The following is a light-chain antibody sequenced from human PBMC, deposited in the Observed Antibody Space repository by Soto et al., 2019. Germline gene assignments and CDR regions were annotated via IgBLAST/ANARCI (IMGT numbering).Light chain of an antibody. J-gene: IGLJ2*01. V-gene: IGLV2-14*01. CDR3: SSYSSGSTYVV. CDR1: SSDIGTYNY. Sequence: QSALTQPASVSGSPGQSITISCTGTSSDIGTYNYVSWYQQHPGKVPKLMIYEVSNRPSGVSNRFSASKSGNTASLTISGLQAEDEADYYCSSYSSGSTYVVFGGGTKLTVL. CDR2: EVS.